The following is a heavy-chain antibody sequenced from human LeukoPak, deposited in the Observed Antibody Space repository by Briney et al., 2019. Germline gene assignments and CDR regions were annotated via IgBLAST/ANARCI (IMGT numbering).Heavy chain of an antibody. CDR3: ARDRIVAGTDY. V-gene: IGHV3-7*01. CDR1: GFTFSTYW. Sequence: GGSLRLSCAAYGFTFSTYWMTWVRQAPGKGLEWVANIKEDGSEKYYVDSVRGRFTISRDNAKNSLYLQMNSLRAEDTAVYYCARDRIVAGTDYWGQGTLVTVSS. D-gene: IGHD6-19*01. J-gene: IGHJ4*02. CDR2: IKEDGSEK.